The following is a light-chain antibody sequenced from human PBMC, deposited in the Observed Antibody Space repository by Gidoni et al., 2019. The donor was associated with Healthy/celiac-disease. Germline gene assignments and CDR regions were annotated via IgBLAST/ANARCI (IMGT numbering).Light chain of an antibody. CDR2: EDN. Sequence: NFILTQPHSVSDSPGKTVTISCTRSSGSIARNYVQWYQQPPGSAPTTVIYEDNQRPSGVPDRFSGSIDSSSNSASLTISGLKTEDEADYYCQSYDSSNHVVFGGGTKLTVL. J-gene: IGLJ2*01. V-gene: IGLV6-57*04. CDR1: SGSIARNY. CDR3: QSYDSSNHVV.